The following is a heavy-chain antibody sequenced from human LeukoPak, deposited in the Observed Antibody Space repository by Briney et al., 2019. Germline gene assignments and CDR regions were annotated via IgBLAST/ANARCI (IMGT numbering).Heavy chain of an antibody. CDR3: AREIGITIFGFDP. D-gene: IGHD3-3*01. Sequence: SETLSLTCTVSGGSISNYYWSWIRQSAGKGLEWIGRIYSTGSTNYNPSLKSRVTMPVDTSKNQFSLKLNSVTAADTAVYYYAREIGITIFGFDPWGQGTLVTVSS. CDR1: GGSISNYY. CDR2: IYSTGST. J-gene: IGHJ5*02. V-gene: IGHV4-4*07.